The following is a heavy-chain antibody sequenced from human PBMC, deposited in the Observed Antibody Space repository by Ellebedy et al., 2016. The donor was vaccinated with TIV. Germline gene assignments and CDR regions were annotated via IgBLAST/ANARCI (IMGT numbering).Heavy chain of an antibody. CDR3: AKGLQWFDT. J-gene: IGHJ5*02. D-gene: IGHD2-15*01. Sequence: GESLKISXVVSGFTFSSYAMSWVRQAPGKWLERVSAISATGDSTYYADSVKGRLTISRDNSKKMLHLQMNSLRVEDTAKYNCAKGLQWFDTWGQGTLVTVSS. CDR2: ISATGDST. CDR1: GFTFSSYA. V-gene: IGHV3-23*01.